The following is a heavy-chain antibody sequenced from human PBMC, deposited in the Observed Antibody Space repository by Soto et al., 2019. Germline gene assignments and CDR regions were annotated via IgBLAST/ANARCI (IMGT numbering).Heavy chain of an antibody. V-gene: IGHV1-69*02. Sequence: QVQLVQSGAEVKKPGSPVRVSCTASGDTFNFYTISWVRQVPGQGPEWMGRIIPMLGMSNYAQKFQGRVTIMADKSTSTVYMKLSGLTSEDTAVYYWATNYGSGSTHFDYWGQGTLVTVSS. CDR3: ATNYGSGSTHFDY. J-gene: IGHJ4*02. CDR2: IIPMLGMS. CDR1: GDTFNFYT. D-gene: IGHD3-10*01.